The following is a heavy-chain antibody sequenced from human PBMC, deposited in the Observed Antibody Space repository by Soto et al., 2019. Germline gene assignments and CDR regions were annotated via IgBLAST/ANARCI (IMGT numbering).Heavy chain of an antibody. CDR2: IYWDDEK. Sequence: SGPTLVNPTQTLTLTCSFSGFSLSTSGVGVGWIRQSPGKALEWLALIYWDDEKRYKPSLKSRLTIIKDTSKSQVVLTMTNMDPVDTATYYCARTDYRDNWFDPWGQGTLVTVSS. CDR1: GFSLSTSGVG. CDR3: ARTDYRDNWFDP. V-gene: IGHV2-5*02. J-gene: IGHJ5*02. D-gene: IGHD4-4*01.